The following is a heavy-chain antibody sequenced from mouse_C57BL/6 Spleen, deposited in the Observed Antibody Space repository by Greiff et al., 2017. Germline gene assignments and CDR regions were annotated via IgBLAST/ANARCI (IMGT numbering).Heavy chain of an antibody. V-gene: IGHV5-15*01. CDR2: ISNLAYSI. CDR3: ARGDYDDYAMDY. J-gene: IGHJ4*01. D-gene: IGHD2-4*01. CDR1: GFTFSDYG. Sequence: VQLKESGGGSVQPGGSLKLSCAASGFTFSDYGMAWVRQAPRKGPEWVAFISNLAYSIYYADTVTGRFTISRENAKNTLYLEMSSLRSEDTAMYYCARGDYDDYAMDYWGQGTSVTVSS.